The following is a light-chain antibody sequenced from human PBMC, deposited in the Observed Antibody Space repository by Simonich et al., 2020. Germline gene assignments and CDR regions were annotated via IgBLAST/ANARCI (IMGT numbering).Light chain of an antibody. Sequence: DIVMTQTPLSLSVTPGQPASISCKSSQRLLHSDGKTYLYWYLQKPGLSPQLLIYESSNRFSGVPDRFSGSGSGTDFTLKISRVEAEDVGVYYCMQSIQLMYTFGQGTKLEIK. CDR1: QRLLHSDGKTY. CDR3: MQSIQLMYT. CDR2: ESS. J-gene: IGKJ2*01. V-gene: IGKV2D-29*02.